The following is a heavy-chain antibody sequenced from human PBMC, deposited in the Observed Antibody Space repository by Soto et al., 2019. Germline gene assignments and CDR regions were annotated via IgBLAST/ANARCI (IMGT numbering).Heavy chain of an antibody. D-gene: IGHD1-26*01. J-gene: IGHJ4*02. V-gene: IGHV1-18*01. Sequence: ASVKVSCKASGYTFTSYGISWVRQAPGQGREWMGWISAYNGNTNYAQKLQGRVTMTTDTSTSTAYMELRSLRSGDTAVYYCARDPREWELRLVSGIDYWGQGXLVTVSS. CDR3: ARDPREWELRLVSGIDY. CDR1: GYTFTSYG. CDR2: ISAYNGNT.